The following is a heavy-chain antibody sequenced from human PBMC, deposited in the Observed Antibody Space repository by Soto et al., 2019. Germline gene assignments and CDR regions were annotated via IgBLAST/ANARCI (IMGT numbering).Heavy chain of an antibody. J-gene: IGHJ6*01. CDR3: ARHPRGNKRGSYYVMDV. CDR1: GYSCTSYW. V-gene: IGHV5-51*01. CDR2: INPGDSDT. Sequence: GESLKICCKGSGYSCTSYWIGGVRQMPGKGLEWMGIINPGDSDTRYNQSFQGQFAIPAHRAIRTAYPQWGGPKHSNTTMNFFARHPRGNKRGSYYVMDVWGKGTTVTVSS.